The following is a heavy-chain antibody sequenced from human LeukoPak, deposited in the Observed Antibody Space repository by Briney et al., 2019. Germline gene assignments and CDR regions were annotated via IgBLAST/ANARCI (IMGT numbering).Heavy chain of an antibody. CDR1: GFTFYTHG. V-gene: IGHV3-23*01. D-gene: IGHD3-10*01. Sequence: GGSLRLSCVASGFTFYTHGMHWVRQAPGKGLEWVSAISGSGGSTYYADSVKGRFTISRDNSKSTLYLQMNSLRAEDTAVYYCAKGGAPYYYGSGSADHDYWGQGTLVTVSS. CDR2: ISGSGGST. CDR3: AKGGAPYYYGSGSADHDY. J-gene: IGHJ4*02.